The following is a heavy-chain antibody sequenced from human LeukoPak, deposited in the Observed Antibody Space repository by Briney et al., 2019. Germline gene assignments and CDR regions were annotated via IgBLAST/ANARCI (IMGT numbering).Heavy chain of an antibody. Sequence: ASVKVSCKASGYTFTGYYIHWVRQAPGQGLEWMGWINPDSGGTSSAQKFQGKVTMTRDTSISTAYMELNRLRSDDTAVYYCARAGGGYSSGWGAFDIWGQGTMVTVS. D-gene: IGHD5-18*01. CDR2: INPDSGGT. V-gene: IGHV1-2*02. CDR3: ARAGGGYSSGWGAFDI. CDR1: GYTFTGYY. J-gene: IGHJ3*02.